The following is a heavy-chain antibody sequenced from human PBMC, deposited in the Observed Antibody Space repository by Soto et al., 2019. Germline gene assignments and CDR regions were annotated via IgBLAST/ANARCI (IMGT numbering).Heavy chain of an antibody. J-gene: IGHJ4*01. CDR2: IYWDDDK. Sequence: QITLRESGPTLVKPTQSLTLTCSFSGFSLTTSGLSVAWIRQPPGKALEWLTLIYWDDDKRYSPTLKSRLTVTRDTSKNQVVLRMTNLDPVDTATYYCALQTTVTQAFDKWGNGTLVTVPS. D-gene: IGHD4-17*01. CDR1: GFSLTTSGLS. CDR3: ALQTTVTQAFDK. V-gene: IGHV2-5*02.